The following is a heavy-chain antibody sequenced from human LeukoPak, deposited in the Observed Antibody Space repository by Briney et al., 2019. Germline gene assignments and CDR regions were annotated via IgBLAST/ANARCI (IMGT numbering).Heavy chain of an antibody. CDR2: VNPNGGRI. Sequence: GASVKVSCKASENTFTNYYMHWVRQAPGQGLEWLGIVNPNGGRIAYAQNFQGRVSMTRDTSTTTVYMELSSLRSDDTAVYYCARDMSTAVTPISYAFDVWGQGTMVTVSS. J-gene: IGHJ3*01. CDR3: ARDMSTAVTPISYAFDV. D-gene: IGHD4-23*01. CDR1: ENTFTNYY. V-gene: IGHV1-46*01.